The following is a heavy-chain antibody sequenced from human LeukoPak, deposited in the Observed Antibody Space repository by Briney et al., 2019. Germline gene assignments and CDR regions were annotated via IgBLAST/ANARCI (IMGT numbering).Heavy chain of an antibody. V-gene: IGHV3-30*02. CDR1: GFPFRIFG. J-gene: IGHJ4*02. D-gene: IGHD1-26*01. CDR3: AKGLPKVVGATGSLSY. CDR2: LWYDGSNK. Sequence: GGALRPSLAAAGFPFRIFGMHWVRQAPGKGRGGVAFLWYDGSNKYYADSVKGRFTISRDNSKNTLYLQMNSLRAEDTAVYYCAKGLPKVVGATGSLSYWGQGTLVTVSS.